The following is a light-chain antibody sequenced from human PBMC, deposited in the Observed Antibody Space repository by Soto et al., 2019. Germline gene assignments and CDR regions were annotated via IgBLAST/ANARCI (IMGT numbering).Light chain of an antibody. CDR3: QQYNNWTPFT. CDR1: QRVSTN. J-gene: IGKJ3*01. V-gene: IGKV3-15*01. CDR2: GAS. Sequence: EIVMTQSPATLSVSPGERATLSCRASQRVSTNLAWYQQKPGQAPRLLIYGASSRATGIPARFSGSGSGTEFTLTISSLQSEDFAIYYCQQYNNWTPFTFGPGTKVDIK.